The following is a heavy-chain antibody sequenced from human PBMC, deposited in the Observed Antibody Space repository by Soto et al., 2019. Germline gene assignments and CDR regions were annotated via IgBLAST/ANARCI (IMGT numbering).Heavy chain of an antibody. CDR3: ARDLDGSGSYYSDY. CDR1: GYTFTSTG. D-gene: IGHD3-10*01. CDR2: ISGFNGKT. V-gene: IGHV1-18*01. J-gene: IGHJ4*02. Sequence: ASVKVSCKASGYTFTSTGISWVRQAPGQGPEWMGWISGFNGKTNYAQKFQGRVTMTTDTSTTTAYMEVRSLTSDDTAVYYCARDLDGSGSYYSDYWGPGTLVNVSS.